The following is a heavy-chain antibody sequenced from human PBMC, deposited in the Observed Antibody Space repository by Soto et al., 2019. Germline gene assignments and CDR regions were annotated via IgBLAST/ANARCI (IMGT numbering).Heavy chain of an antibody. V-gene: IGHV4-59*01. CDR1: GGSISSYY. CDR2: IYYSGST. Sequence: PSETLSLTCTVSGGSISSYYWSWIRQPPGKGLEWIGYIYYSGSTNYNPSLKSRVTISVDTSKNQFSLKLSSVTAADTAVYYCARPHGGSSGWDNWFDPWVQGTLVTSPQ. CDR3: ARPHGGSSGWDNWFDP. J-gene: IGHJ5*02. D-gene: IGHD6-25*01.